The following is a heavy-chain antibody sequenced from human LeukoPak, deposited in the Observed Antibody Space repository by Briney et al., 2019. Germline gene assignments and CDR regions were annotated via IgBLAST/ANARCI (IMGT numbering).Heavy chain of an antibody. D-gene: IGHD6-13*01. V-gene: IGHV4-4*07. CDR3: ARVLNGYSSSDNWFDP. CDR1: GGSISDYY. CDR2: IYTSGST. J-gene: IGHJ5*02. Sequence: PSETLSLTCSVSGGSISDYYWSWIRQPAGKGLEWIGRIYTSGSTNYNPSLKSRVTMSVDTSKNQFSLKLSSVTAADTAVYYCARVLNGYSSSDNWFDPWGQGTLVTVSS.